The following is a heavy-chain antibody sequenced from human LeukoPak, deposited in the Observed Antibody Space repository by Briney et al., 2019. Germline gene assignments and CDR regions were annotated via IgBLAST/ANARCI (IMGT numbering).Heavy chain of an antibody. D-gene: IGHD6-19*01. CDR3: ARPHRNSGYSSGWYDFDY. V-gene: IGHV1-2*02. Sequence: ASLKVSCKASGYTFTGYYMHWVRQAPGQGLEWMGGINPNSGGTNYAQKFQGRVTMTRDTSISTAYMELSGLRSDDTAVYYCARPHRNSGYSSGWYDFDYWGQGTLVTVSS. CDR1: GYTFTGYY. CDR2: INPNSGGT. J-gene: IGHJ4*02.